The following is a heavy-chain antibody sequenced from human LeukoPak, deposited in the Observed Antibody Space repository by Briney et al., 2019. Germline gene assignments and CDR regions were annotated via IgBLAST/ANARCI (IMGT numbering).Heavy chain of an antibody. V-gene: IGHV4-59*01. CDR2: IYYSGST. J-gene: IGHJ3*02. CDR3: ARDCSSTSCYKKDNAFDI. Sequence: SETLSLTCTVSGGSISSYYWSWIRQPPGKGLEWIGYIYYSGSTNYNPSLKSRVTISVDTSKNQFSLKLSSVTAADTAVYYCARDCSSTSCYKKDNAFDIWAKGQWSPSLQ. CDR1: GGSISSYY. D-gene: IGHD2-2*02.